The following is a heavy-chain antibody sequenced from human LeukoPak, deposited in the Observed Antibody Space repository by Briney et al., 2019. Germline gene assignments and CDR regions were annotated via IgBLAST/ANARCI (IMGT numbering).Heavy chain of an antibody. CDR3: ARSLTTVTPGFQH. V-gene: IGHV4-39*07. J-gene: IGHJ1*01. Sequence: SETLSLTCTVSGGSISSSSYYWGWIRQPPGKGLEWIGSIYYSGSTYYNPSLKSRVTISVDTSKNQFSLKLSSVTAADTAVYYCARSLTTVTPGFQHWGQGTLVTVSS. D-gene: IGHD4-17*01. CDR2: IYYSGST. CDR1: GGSISSSSYY.